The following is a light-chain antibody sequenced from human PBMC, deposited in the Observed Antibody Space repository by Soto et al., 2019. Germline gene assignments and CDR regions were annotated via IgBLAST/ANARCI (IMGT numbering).Light chain of an antibody. CDR1: QSISNW. J-gene: IGKJ1*01. CDR3: QQYNSYSPWT. Sequence: DIQMTQSPSTLSASIGDRVTITCRACQSISNWLAWLQQKPGKAPKVLIFDASNLGSGGPSRFSGSGSGTEFTLTISSLQPGDFGNYYCQQYNSYSPWTVGQGTKVDIK. CDR2: DAS. V-gene: IGKV1-5*01.